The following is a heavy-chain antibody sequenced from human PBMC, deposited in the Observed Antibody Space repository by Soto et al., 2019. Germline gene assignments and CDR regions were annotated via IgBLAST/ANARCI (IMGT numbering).Heavy chain of an antibody. CDR2: IWYDGSNK. V-gene: IGHV3-33*01. CDR1: GFMFSNYG. J-gene: IGHJ4*02. D-gene: IGHD1-26*01. Sequence: GGSLRLSCVASGFMFSNYGMHWVRQAPGKGLEWVAIIWYDGSNKYYADSVKGRFTISRDNSRNTVYLQMNSLRAEDTAMYYCAAGEPLNYRGQGTLVTVSS. CDR3: AAGEPLNY.